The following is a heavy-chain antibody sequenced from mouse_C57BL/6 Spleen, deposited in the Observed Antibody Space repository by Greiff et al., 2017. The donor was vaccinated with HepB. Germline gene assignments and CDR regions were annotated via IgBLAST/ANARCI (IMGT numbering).Heavy chain of an antibody. Sequence: VQLQHSGAELVRPGASVKLSCTASGFNIKDYYMHWVKQRPEQGLEWIGRIDPEDGDTEYAPKFQGKATMTADTSSNTAYLQLSSLTSEDTAVYYCTTWIITTVVDAWFAYWGQGTLVTVSA. CDR3: TTWIITTVVDAWFAY. D-gene: IGHD1-1*01. CDR2: IDPEDGDT. V-gene: IGHV14-1*01. J-gene: IGHJ3*01. CDR1: GFNIKDYY.